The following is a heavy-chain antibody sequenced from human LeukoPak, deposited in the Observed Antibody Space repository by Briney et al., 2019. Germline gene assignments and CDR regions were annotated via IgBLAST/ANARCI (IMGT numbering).Heavy chain of an antibody. D-gene: IGHD2-2*02. CDR1: GGSISSGDYY. CDR3: ATIPEGDYFDY. V-gene: IGHV4-30-4*01. J-gene: IGHJ4*02. Sequence: PSETLSLTCTVSGGSISSGDYYWSWIRQPPGKGLEWIGYIYYSGSTYYNPSLKSRVTISVDTSKNQFSLKLSSVTAADTAVYYCATIPEGDYFDYWGQGTLVTVSS. CDR2: IYYSGST.